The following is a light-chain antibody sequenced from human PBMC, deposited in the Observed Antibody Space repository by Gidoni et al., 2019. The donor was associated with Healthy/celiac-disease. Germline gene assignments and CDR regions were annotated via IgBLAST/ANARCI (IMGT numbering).Light chain of an antibody. Sequence: QSALTQPAPVSGSPGQAITISCTGTSSDVGGYNYVSWYQQHPGKAPNLMIYEVSTRPSGVSNRFSGSKSGNTASLTISGLQAEDDADYYCSSYTSSSTPYVFGTGTKVTVL. J-gene: IGLJ1*01. CDR3: SSYTSSSTPYV. CDR2: EVS. CDR1: SSDVGGYNY. V-gene: IGLV2-14*01.